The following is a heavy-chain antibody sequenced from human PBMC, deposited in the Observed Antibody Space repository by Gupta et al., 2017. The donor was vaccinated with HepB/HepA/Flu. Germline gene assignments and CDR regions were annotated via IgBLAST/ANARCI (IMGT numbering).Heavy chain of an antibody. V-gene: IGHV3-9*01. CDR2: ISWNSGSI. D-gene: IGHD3-22*01. CDR1: GFTFEDYA. J-gene: IGHJ4*02. CDR3: AKAAVLWYYDSSGYSNYFDY. Sequence: EVQRVESGGGLVQPGRSLRPSCAASGFTFEDYAMHWVRQAPGKGLEWVSGISWNSGSIGYADSVKGRFTISRDNAKNSLYLQMNSLRAEDTALYYCAKAAVLWYYDSSGYSNYFDYWGQGTLVTVSS.